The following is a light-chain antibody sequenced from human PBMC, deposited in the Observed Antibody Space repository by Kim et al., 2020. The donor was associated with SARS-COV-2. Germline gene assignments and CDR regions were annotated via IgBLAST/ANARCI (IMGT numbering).Light chain of an antibody. CDR3: QQYDSSTGT. V-gene: IGKV3-20*01. J-gene: IGKJ1*01. CDR1: QSVSDNF. CDR2: TAS. Sequence: EIVLTQSPGTLSLSPGERATLSCRASQSVSDNFLAWYQQRPGQAPRLLIYTASTRATGIPDRFSGSGSATDFTLTISRLEPEDFAVYYCQQYDSSTGTFGQGTKVDIK.